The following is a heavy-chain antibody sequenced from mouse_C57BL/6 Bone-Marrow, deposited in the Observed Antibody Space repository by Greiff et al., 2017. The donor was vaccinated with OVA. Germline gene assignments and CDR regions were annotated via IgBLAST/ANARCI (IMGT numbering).Heavy chain of an antibody. CDR2: IDPSDSYT. CDR3: ARKMGPTGWYFDV. CDR1: GYTFTSYW. J-gene: IGHJ1*03. V-gene: IGHV1-50*01. Sequence: QVQLQQPGAELVKPGASVKLSCKASGYTFTSYWMQWVKQRPGQGLEWIGAIDPSDSYTNYNQKFKGKATLTVDTSSSTAYMQLSSLTSEDSSVYFCARKMGPTGWYFDVWGTGTTVTVSS. D-gene: IGHD4-1*01.